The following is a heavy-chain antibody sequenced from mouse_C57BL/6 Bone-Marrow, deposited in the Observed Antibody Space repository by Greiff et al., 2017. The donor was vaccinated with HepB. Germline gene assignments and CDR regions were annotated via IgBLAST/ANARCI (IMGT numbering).Heavy chain of an antibody. V-gene: IGHV5-2*01. D-gene: IGHD3-3*01. CDR3: ARHGGTGAWFAY. CDR1: EFEFPSHD. Sequence: VQLQQSGGGLVQPGESLKLSCESNEFEFPSHDMSWVRKTPEKRLELVAAINSDGGSTYYPDTMERRFIISRDNTKKTLYLQMSSLRSEDTALYYCARHGGTGAWFAYWGQGTLVTVSA. CDR2: INSDGGST. J-gene: IGHJ3*01.